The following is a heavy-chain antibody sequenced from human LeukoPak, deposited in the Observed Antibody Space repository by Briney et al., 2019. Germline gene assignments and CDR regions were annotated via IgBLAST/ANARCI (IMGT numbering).Heavy chain of an antibody. Sequence: GGSLRLSCAASGFTFSNAYMNWVRQAPGKGLEWVSVLYSDGSTYYADSVKGRFTISRDNSKNTLYPQMNNLRAEDTAVYYCARAAYDSNGYTANHDYWGQGTLVTVSS. J-gene: IGHJ4*02. CDR2: LYSDGST. CDR3: ARAAYDSNGYTANHDY. V-gene: IGHV3-53*01. D-gene: IGHD3-22*01. CDR1: GFTFSNAY.